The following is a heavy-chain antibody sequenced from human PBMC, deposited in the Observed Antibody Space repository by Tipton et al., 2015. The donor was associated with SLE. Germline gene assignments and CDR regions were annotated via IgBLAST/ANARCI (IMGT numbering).Heavy chain of an antibody. D-gene: IGHD7-27*01. Sequence: SLRLSCAASGFTFDDFSMHWIRQAPGKGLEWVSSISWNSGFVAYADSVKGRFTISRDNANNSLYLQMNSLTVEDTAIYYCARGGPNWGYYFDLWGQGTLVTVSS. CDR3: ARGGPNWGYYFDL. J-gene: IGHJ4*02. CDR1: GFTFDDFS. V-gene: IGHV3-9*01. CDR2: ISWNSGFV.